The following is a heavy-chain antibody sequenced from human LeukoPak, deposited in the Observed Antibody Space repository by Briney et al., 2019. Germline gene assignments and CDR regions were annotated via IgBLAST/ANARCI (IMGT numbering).Heavy chain of an antibody. CDR2: ISWNSGSI. D-gene: IGHD6-13*01. J-gene: IGHJ4*02. Sequence: GRSLRLSCAASGFTFDDYAMHWVRQAPGKGLEWVPGISWNSGSIGYADSVKGRFTISRDNAKNSLYLQMNSLRAEDTALYYCAKGGGSSWYRVIDYWGQGTLVTVSS. CDR1: GFTFDDYA. CDR3: AKGGGSSWYRVIDY. V-gene: IGHV3-9*01.